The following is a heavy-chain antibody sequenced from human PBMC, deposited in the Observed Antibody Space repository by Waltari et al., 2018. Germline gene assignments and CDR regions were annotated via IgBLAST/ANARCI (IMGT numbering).Heavy chain of an antibody. Sequence: EVQLVESGGGLVQPGGSLRLSCAASGFTFSSYAMSWVRQAPGKGLEWVSAVSGSGGSKYYADSVKGRFTISRDNAKNTLYLQMNSLRAEDTAVYYCASSGWAYWYFDLWGRGTLVTVSS. CDR1: GFTFSSYA. CDR2: VSGSGGSK. J-gene: IGHJ2*01. CDR3: ASSGWAYWYFDL. D-gene: IGHD6-19*01. V-gene: IGHV3-23*04.